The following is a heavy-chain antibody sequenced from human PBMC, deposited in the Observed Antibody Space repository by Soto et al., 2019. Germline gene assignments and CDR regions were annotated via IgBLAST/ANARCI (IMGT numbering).Heavy chain of an antibody. J-gene: IGHJ6*03. D-gene: IGHD2-15*01. Sequence: QVQLVQSGAEVKKPGASVKVSCKASGYTFTSYDINWVRQATGQGLEGREWLNPNSGNTGYAQKFQGRVTMTRNTSISTAYMELSSLRSEDTAVYYCARGRGGGSQRPYYYYMDVWGKGTTVTVSS. V-gene: IGHV1-8*01. CDR3: ARGRGGGSQRPYYYYMDV. CDR1: GYTFTSYD. CDR2: LNPNSGNT.